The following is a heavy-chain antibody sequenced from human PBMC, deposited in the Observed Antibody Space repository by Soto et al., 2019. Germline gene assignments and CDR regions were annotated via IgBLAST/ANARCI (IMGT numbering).Heavy chain of an antibody. D-gene: IGHD3-16*01. J-gene: IGHJ4*02. CDR1: GFTFSSYA. CDR3: AKHGQNTDWVIGLLGYFDY. Sequence: LRLSCAASGFTFSSYAMSWVRQAPGKGLEWVSAISGSGGSTYYADSVKGRFTISRDNSKNTLYLQMNSLRAEDTAVYYCAKHGQNTDWVIGLLGYFDYWGQGTLVTVSS. V-gene: IGHV3-23*01. CDR2: ISGSGGST.